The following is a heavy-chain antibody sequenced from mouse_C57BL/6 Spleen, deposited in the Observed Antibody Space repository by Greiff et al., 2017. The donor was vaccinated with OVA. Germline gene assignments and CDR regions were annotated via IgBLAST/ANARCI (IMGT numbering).Heavy chain of an antibody. V-gene: IGHV1-15*01. J-gene: IGHJ3*01. D-gene: IGHD1-1*01. CDR3: TRLIYYYGSSPAWFAY. CDR1: GYTFTDYE. CDR2: IDPETGGT. Sequence: VQLQQSGAELVRPGASVTLSCKASGYTFTDYEMHWVKQTPVHGLEWLGAIDPETGGTAYNQKFKGKAILTADKSSSTAYMELRSLTSEDSAVYYCTRLIYYYGSSPAWFAYWGQGTLVTVSA.